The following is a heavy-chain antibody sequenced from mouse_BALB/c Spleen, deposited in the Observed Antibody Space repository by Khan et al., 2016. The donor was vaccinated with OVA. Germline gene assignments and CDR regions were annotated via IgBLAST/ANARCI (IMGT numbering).Heavy chain of an antibody. J-gene: IGHJ3*01. V-gene: IGHV5-6*01. CDR3: SRLAYYYYSEGFAY. CDR1: GFTFSTYG. Sequence: EVELVESGGDLVKPGGSLKLSCAASGFTFSTYGMSWVRQTPEKRLEWVATISTGGTYTYYPDSVKGRFTISRDNAKNTLYLQLSSLKSEDTAIYYSSRLAYYYYSEGFAYWGQGTLVTVSA. D-gene: IGHD1-1*01. CDR2: ISTGGTYT.